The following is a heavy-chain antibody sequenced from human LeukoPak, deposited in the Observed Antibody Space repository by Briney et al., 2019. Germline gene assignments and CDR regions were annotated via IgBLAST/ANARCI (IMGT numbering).Heavy chain of an antibody. CDR2: VHSSGDT. J-gene: IGHJ4*02. CDR3: ARHLSSGTYPLDN. CDR1: GDSFSRNY. D-gene: IGHD3-3*01. V-gene: IGHV4-59*08. Sequence: SETLSLTCTVSGDSFSRNYWSWFRQPPGKGLEWIAYVHSSGDTNYHPSLKSRVTISIDASMNQVSLKVHAVTAADTAVYYCARHLSSGTYPLDNWGQGVLVTVSS.